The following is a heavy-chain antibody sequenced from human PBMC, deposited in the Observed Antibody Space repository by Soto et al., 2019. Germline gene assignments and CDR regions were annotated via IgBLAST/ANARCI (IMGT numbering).Heavy chain of an antibody. Sequence: GGSLRLSCAASGFTFSSYWMHWVRQAPGKGLVWVSRINSDGSRTSYADSVKGRFTISRDNAKNTLYLQMNTLRAEDTAVYFCARDKGVYYYYYMDVWGKGTTVTVSS. CDR3: ARDKGVYYYYYMDV. V-gene: IGHV3-74*01. J-gene: IGHJ6*03. CDR1: GFTFSSYW. CDR2: INSDGSRT.